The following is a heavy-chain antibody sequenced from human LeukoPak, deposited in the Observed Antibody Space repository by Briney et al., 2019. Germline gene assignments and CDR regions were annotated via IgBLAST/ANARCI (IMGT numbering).Heavy chain of an antibody. CDR3: ARAADCSGGSCYLYYYYYYMDV. V-gene: IGHV3-7*01. D-gene: IGHD2-15*01. J-gene: IGHJ6*03. Sequence: QPGGSLRLSCAASGFPFSSYWMSWVRQAPGKGLEWVANIKQDGSEKYYVDSVKGRFTISRDNAKNSLYLQMNSLRAEDTAVYYCARAADCSGGSCYLYYYYYYMDVWGKGTTVTVSS. CDR2: IKQDGSEK. CDR1: GFPFSSYW.